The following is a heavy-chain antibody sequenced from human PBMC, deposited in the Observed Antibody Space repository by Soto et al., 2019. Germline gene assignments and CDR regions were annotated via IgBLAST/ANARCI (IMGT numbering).Heavy chain of an antibody. CDR1: GGSISSSSYY. CDR3: ARQFSGSYYQFDY. CDR2: IYYSGST. V-gene: IGHV4-39*01. J-gene: IGHJ4*02. D-gene: IGHD1-26*01. Sequence: QLQLQESGPGLVKPSETLSLTCTVSGGSISSSSYYWGWIRQPPGKGLEWIGSIYYSGSTYYNPSLKSRVTISVDTSKNQFSLKLRSVTAADTAVYYCARQFSGSYYQFDYWGQGTLVTVSS.